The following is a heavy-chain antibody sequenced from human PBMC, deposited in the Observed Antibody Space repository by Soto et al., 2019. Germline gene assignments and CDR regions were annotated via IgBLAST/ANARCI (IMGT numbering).Heavy chain of an antibody. V-gene: IGHV3-30-3*01. D-gene: IGHD1-1*01. CDR3: VRCWGTGDGSNLGYNWLDP. CDR2: ISYDETSK. Sequence: PGGSLRLSCAASGFTFSSYPMHWVRQAPGKGLEWVAVISYDETSKYYADSVKGRFTISRDNSKNTLYLQMNSLRAEDTAVYYCVRCWGTGDGSNLGYNWLDPWGQGTLVTV. J-gene: IGHJ5*02. CDR1: GFTFSSYP.